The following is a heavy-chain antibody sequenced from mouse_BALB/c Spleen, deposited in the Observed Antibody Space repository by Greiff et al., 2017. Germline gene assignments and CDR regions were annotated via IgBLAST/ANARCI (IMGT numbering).Heavy chain of an antibody. D-gene: IGHD1-1*01. CDR2: IYPGDGDT. CDR1: GYAFSSYW. CDR3: ARSGVVRYFDV. V-gene: IGHV1-80*01. J-gene: IGHJ1*01. Sequence: VQLQQSGPELVKPGSSVKISCKASGYAFSSYWMNWVKQRPGQGLEWIGQIYPGDGDTNYNGKFKGKATLTADKSSSTAYMQLSSLTSEDSAVYFCARSGVVRYFDVWGAGTTVTVSS.